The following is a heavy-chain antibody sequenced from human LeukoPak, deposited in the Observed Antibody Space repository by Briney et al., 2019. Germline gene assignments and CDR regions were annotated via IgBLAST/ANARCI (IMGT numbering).Heavy chain of an antibody. Sequence: ASVKVSCKASGYTFTSYYMHWVRQAPGQGLEWMGIINPSGGSTSYAQKFQGRVTMTRDTSTSTVYMELSSLRSEDTAVYYCARAIPYGDYGRNAFDIWGQGTMVTVSS. D-gene: IGHD4-17*01. CDR2: INPSGGST. J-gene: IGHJ3*02. CDR3: ARAIPYGDYGRNAFDI. V-gene: IGHV1-46*01. CDR1: GYTFTSYY.